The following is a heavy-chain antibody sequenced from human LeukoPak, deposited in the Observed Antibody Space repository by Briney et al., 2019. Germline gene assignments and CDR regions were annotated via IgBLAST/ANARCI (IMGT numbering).Heavy chain of an antibody. D-gene: IGHD1-26*01. Sequence: ASVKASCKASGYTFTTYAIHWVRQAPGQRLEWLGWINTGNGDTRYSQTFQGRVTITRDTSASTAYMELSSLRPEDTAMYYCARDMGSVSLHVWGQRTLVTVSS. CDR3: ARDMGSVSLHV. V-gene: IGHV1-3*04. J-gene: IGHJ4*02. CDR2: INTGNGDT. CDR1: GYTFTTYA.